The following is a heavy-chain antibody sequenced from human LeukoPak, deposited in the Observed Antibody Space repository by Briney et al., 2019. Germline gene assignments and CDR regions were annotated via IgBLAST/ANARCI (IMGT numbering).Heavy chain of an antibody. J-gene: IGHJ3*01. V-gene: IGHV4-39*07. D-gene: IGHD4-23*01. Sequence: PSETLSLTCTVSGGSISSSSYFWGWIRQPPGKGLEWIGSKYYSGSTYYNPSLKSRVTMLVDTSKNQFSLKLTSVTAADTAMYYCASGTKVAFDVWGQGTMVTVSS. CDR1: GGSISSSSYF. CDR2: KYYSGST. CDR3: ASGTKVAFDV.